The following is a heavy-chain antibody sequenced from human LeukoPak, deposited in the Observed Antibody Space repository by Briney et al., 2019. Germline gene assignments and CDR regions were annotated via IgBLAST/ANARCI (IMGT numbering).Heavy chain of an antibody. J-gene: IGHJ4*02. Sequence: ASVKVSCKASGYTFTGYYMHWVRQAPGQGLEWMGWINPNSGGTNYAQKFQGRVTMTRDMSISTAYMELSRLRSDDTAVYYCAIGYSSGWYQFDYWGQGTLVTVSS. CDR2: INPNSGGT. D-gene: IGHD6-19*01. V-gene: IGHV1-2*02. CDR3: AIGYSSGWYQFDY. CDR1: GYTFTGYY.